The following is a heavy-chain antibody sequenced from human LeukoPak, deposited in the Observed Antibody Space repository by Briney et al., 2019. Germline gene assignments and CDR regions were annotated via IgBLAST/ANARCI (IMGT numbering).Heavy chain of an antibody. Sequence: ASVKVSCKASGYTFISYGISWVRQAPGQGLEWMGWISAYTGNTKYAEKVQGRVTMTTDTSTSTAYMELRSLRSDDTAPYYCARDLTYNHDSSGHFPGDYFDKWGQGTLVTVSS. CDR3: ARDLTYNHDSSGHFPGDYFDK. CDR2: ISAYTGNT. V-gene: IGHV1-18*04. J-gene: IGHJ4*02. D-gene: IGHD3-22*01. CDR1: GYTFISYG.